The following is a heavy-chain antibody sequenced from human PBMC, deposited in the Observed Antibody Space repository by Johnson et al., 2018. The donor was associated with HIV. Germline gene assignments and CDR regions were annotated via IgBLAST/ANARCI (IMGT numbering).Heavy chain of an antibody. Sequence: QVQLVESGGGVVQPGRSLRLSCAASGFTFSSYSMHWVRQAPGKGLEWVAVISYDGSNKYYADSVKGRFTISRDSSKNTLYLQMNSLRAEDTTVYYCARDLLYSAFDVWGQGTMVTVSS. J-gene: IGHJ3*01. V-gene: IGHV3-30-3*01. D-gene: IGHD2-8*01. CDR3: ARDLLYSAFDV. CDR2: ISYDGSNK. CDR1: GFTFSSYS.